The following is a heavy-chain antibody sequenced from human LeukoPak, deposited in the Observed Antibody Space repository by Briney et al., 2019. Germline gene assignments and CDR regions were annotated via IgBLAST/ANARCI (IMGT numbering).Heavy chain of an antibody. CDR2: IYYSGST. J-gene: IGHJ5*02. D-gene: IGHD3-22*01. CDR1: GGSISSYY. Sequence: SETLSLTCTVSGGSISSYYWSWIRQPPGKGLEWIGYIYYSGSTNYSPSLKSRVTISVDTSKNQFSLKLSSVTAADTAVYYCARFSSGYWDNWFDPWGQGTLVTVSS. CDR3: ARFSSGYWDNWFDP. V-gene: IGHV4-59*01.